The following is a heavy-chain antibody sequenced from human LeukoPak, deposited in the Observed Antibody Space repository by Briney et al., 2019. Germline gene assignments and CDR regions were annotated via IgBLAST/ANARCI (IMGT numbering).Heavy chain of an antibody. CDR1: GYTFTGYY. CDR3: AAGYCSSTSCYVIDYYYGMDV. J-gene: IGHJ6*02. D-gene: IGHD2-2*01. Sequence: GASVKVPCKASGYTFTGYYMHWVRQAPGQGLEWMGWINPNSGGTNYAQKFQGRVTMTRDTSISTAYMELSRLRSDDTAVYYCAAGYCSSTSCYVIDYYYGMDVWGQGTTVTVSS. CDR2: INPNSGGT. V-gene: IGHV1-2*02.